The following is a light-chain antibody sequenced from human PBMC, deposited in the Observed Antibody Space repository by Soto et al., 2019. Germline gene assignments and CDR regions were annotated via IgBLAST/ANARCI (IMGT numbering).Light chain of an antibody. CDR2: GAS. CDR3: QQYDNWPT. Sequence: EIVFTQSPGTLSLSPGERATLSCRASQSFSTTYLAWYQQKPGQAPRLLVYGASSRATGIPDRFTGSGSGTDFTLTISSLQSEDFAVYYCQQYDNWPTFGQGTKVDIK. V-gene: IGKV3-20*01. CDR1: QSFSTTY. J-gene: IGKJ1*01.